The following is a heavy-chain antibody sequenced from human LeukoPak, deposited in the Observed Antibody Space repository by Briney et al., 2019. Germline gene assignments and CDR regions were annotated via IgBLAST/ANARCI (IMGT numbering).Heavy chain of an antibody. CDR1: GGSFSGYY. D-gene: IGHD2-2*01. J-gene: IGHJ3*02. Sequence: PSETLSLTCAVYGGSFSGYYWSWIRQPPGKGLEWIGEINHSGSTNYNPSLKSRVTMSVDTSKNQFSLKLSSVTAADTAVYYCAREPIYCSSTSCAPGAFDIWGQGTMVTVSS. CDR3: AREPIYCSSTSCAPGAFDI. CDR2: INHSGST. V-gene: IGHV4-34*01.